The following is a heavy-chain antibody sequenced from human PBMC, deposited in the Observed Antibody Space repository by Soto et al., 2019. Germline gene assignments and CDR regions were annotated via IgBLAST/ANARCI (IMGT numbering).Heavy chain of an antibody. Sequence: ASVKVSCKASGYTFTSYGISWVRQAPGQGLEWMGWISAYNGNTNYAQKLQGRVTMTTDTSTSTAYMELRSLRSDDTAVYYCARDGITMVRGVIIRVTPLDYYYSMDVWGQGTTVTVSS. CDR1: GYTFTSYG. CDR3: ARDGITMVRGVIIRVTPLDYYYSMDV. D-gene: IGHD3-10*01. J-gene: IGHJ6*02. CDR2: ISAYNGNT. V-gene: IGHV1-18*01.